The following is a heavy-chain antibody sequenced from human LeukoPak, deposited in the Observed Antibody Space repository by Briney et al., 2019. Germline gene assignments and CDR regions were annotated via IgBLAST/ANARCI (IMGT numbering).Heavy chain of an antibody. V-gene: IGHV1-69*05. Sequence: SVKVSCKASGYTFTSYGISWVRQAPGQGLEWMGGIIPIFGTANYAQKFQGRVTITTDESTSTAYMELSSLRSEDTAVYYCARTRISGSGSYYSLDFDYWGQGTLVTVSS. CDR2: IIPIFGTA. CDR1: GYTFTSYG. CDR3: ARTRISGSGSYYSLDFDY. D-gene: IGHD3-10*01. J-gene: IGHJ4*02.